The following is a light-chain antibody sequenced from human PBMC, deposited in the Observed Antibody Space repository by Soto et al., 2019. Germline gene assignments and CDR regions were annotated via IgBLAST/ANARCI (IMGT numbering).Light chain of an antibody. CDR3: NSYTGTSSRYV. V-gene: IGLV2-14*01. J-gene: IGLJ1*01. CDR2: DVS. Sequence: QSVLTQPASVSGSPGQSITISCTGTSSDIGNYNYVSWYQQYPGKAPKLMIYDVSNRPSGVSNRFSGSKSGNTASLTISGLRTEDEADYYCNSYTGTSSRYVFGTGTKLTVL. CDR1: SSDIGNYNY.